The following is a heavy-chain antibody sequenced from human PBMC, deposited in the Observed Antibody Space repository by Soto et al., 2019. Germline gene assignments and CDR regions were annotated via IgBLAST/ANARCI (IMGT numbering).Heavy chain of an antibody. CDR2: ISSSSSTI. CDR3: AREKDYYYGMDV. Sequence: PGGSLRLSCAASGFTFSTYSMNWVRQAPGKGLEWVSYISSSSSTIYYADSVKGRFTISRDSAKNSMYLQMNSLRDEDTAVYYCAREKDYYYGMDVWGQGTTVTVSS. V-gene: IGHV3-48*02. CDR1: GFTFSTYS. J-gene: IGHJ6*02.